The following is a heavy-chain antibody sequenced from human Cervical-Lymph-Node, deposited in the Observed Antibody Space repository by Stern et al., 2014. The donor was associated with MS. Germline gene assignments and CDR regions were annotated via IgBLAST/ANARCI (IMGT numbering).Heavy chain of an antibody. CDR1: GFSLSSSGMC. CDR2: IDWEDEK. CDR3: ARLDSGSHLDAFDI. V-gene: IGHV2-70*13. J-gene: IGHJ3*02. D-gene: IGHD1-26*01. Sequence: QVTLRESGPALVKPTQTLTLTCTFSGFSLSSSGMCVGWIRQPPGNGLEWLALIDWEDEKYYSTSLKSRLTISKDTSENQVVLTVANMDPVDTATYYCARLDSGSHLDAFDIWGQGTMVTVSS.